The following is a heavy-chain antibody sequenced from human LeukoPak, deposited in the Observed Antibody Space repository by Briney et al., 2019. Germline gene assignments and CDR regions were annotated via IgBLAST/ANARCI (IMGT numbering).Heavy chain of an antibody. CDR1: GFTFSSYG. Sequence: PGGSLRLSCEASGFTFSSYGMHWVRQAPGKGMEWEAVISYDGSNKCYADSVKGRFSISRENSKNTLCLQMNSLRAEDTAVYYCAKDRRQYYYYYGMDVWGQGTTVTVSS. V-gene: IGHV3-30*18. CDR2: ISYDGSNK. CDR3: AKDRRQYYYYYGMDV. J-gene: IGHJ6*02. D-gene: IGHD6-25*01.